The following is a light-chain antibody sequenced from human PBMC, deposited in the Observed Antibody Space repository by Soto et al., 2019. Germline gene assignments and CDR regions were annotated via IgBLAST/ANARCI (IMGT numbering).Light chain of an antibody. CDR3: QQYNSYSYT. J-gene: IGKJ2*01. CDR2: KAS. Sequence: DIQMTHSPSTLSASVGDRVTITCRASQSISSWLAWYQQKPGKAPKLLIHKASSLESGVPSRFSGSGSGTEFTLTISSLQPDDFATYYCQQYNSYSYTFGQGTKLEIK. CDR1: QSISSW. V-gene: IGKV1-5*03.